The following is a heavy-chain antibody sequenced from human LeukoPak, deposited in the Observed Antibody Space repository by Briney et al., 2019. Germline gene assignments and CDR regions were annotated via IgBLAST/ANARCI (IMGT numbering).Heavy chain of an antibody. V-gene: IGHV3-30*02. Sequence: GGSLRLSCAASGFTFSDYGMNWVRQTPGKGLEWLAFIQNDGSNTFYADSVKGRFTISRDNAKNSLYLQMNSLRAEDTAVYYCARDESLVGAPDAFDIWGQGTMVTVSS. CDR2: IQNDGSNT. J-gene: IGHJ3*02. CDR3: ARDESLVGAPDAFDI. D-gene: IGHD1-26*01. CDR1: GFTFSDYG.